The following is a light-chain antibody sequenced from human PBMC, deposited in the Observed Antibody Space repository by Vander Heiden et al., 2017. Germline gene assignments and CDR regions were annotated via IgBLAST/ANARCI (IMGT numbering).Light chain of an antibody. J-gene: IGKJ2*01. V-gene: IGKV1-33*01. Sequence: DIQMTKSPFSLTPSVGDTVTITCQANKDSKNYLNMYQQKPRKAPKLLIFDASILQIGLPSRFRGSGSGTQLTFTIPGLQPGDFTSYYSQQYDYLPPFAFGQGTKVEIK. CDR2: DAS. CDR1: KDSKNY. CDR3: QQYDYLPPFA.